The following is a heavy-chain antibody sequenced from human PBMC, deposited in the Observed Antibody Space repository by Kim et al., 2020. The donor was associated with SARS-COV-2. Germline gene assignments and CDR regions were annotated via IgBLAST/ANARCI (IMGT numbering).Heavy chain of an antibody. V-gene: IGHV4-34*01. CDR1: GGSFSGYY. CDR3: ARLRYFDWFAQNYYYYGM. J-gene: IGHJ6*01. Sequence: SETLSLTCAVYGGSFSGYYWSWIRQPPGKGLEWIGEINHSGSTNYNPSLKSRVTISVDTSKNQFSLKLSSVTAADTAVYYCARLRYFDWFAQNYYYYGM. D-gene: IGHD3-9*01. CDR2: INHSGST.